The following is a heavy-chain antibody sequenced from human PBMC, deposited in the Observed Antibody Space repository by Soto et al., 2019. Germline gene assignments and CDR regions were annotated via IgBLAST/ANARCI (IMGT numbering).Heavy chain of an antibody. CDR3: ARCTTYYYDSSGYYGKAYYFDY. D-gene: IGHD3-22*01. V-gene: IGHV4-34*01. Sequence: SETLSLTCAVYGGSFSGYYWSWIRQPPGKGLEWIGEINHSGSTNYNPSLKSRVTISVDTSKNQFSLKLSSVTAADTAVYYCARCTTYYYDSSGYYGKAYYFDYWGQGTLVTVSS. J-gene: IGHJ4*02. CDR1: GGSFSGYY. CDR2: INHSGST.